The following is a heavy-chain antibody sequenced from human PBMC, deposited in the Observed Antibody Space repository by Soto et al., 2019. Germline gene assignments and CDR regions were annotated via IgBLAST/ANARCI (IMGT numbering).Heavy chain of an antibody. CDR2: INVYNGKT. CDR3: ARGPDPTYFDY. Sequence: APVKGSCKASGFTFTNYGINWGLQAPGLGLEWMGWINVYNGKTNYAQKFQARVTMTTDTSTNSVYMELRSLRSDDTAVYYCARGPDPTYFDYWGQGTLVTVSS. V-gene: IGHV1-18*01. CDR1: GFTFTNYG. J-gene: IGHJ4*02.